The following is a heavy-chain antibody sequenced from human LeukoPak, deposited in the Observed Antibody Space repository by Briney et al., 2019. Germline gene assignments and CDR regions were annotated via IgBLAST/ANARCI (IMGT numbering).Heavy chain of an antibody. V-gene: IGHV3-53*05. J-gene: IGHJ4*02. CDR1: GFTVSSNY. Sequence: GGSLRLSCAASGFTVSSNYMSWVRQATGKGLEWVSVIYTGGSTYYADSVKGRFTISRDNSKNTLYLQMNSLRDEDTAVYYCAKRWGSGGSLALDYWGQGTLVTVSS. CDR2: IYTGGST. CDR3: AKRWGSGGSLALDY. D-gene: IGHD2-15*01.